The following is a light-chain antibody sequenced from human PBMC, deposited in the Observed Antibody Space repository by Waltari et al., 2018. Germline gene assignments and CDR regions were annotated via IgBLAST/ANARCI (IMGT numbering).Light chain of an antibody. CDR1: QSITTS. J-gene: IGKJ1*01. Sequence: DIQMTQSPSTLSASVGDTVFISCRASQSITTSLAWYQQKPGKAHDVLIDGASNLESGFPSRFSGSGSGTEFTLTISSLQPDDFATYYCQQYKSYKTFGQGTRVEIK. CDR3: QQYKSYKT. CDR2: GAS. V-gene: IGKV1-5*03.